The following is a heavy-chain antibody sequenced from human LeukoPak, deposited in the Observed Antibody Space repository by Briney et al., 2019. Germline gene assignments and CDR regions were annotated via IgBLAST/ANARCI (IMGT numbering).Heavy chain of an antibody. J-gene: IGHJ4*02. CDR2: TSPSSRST. CDR1: GFTFSDYY. CDR3: ARDRYNSFLDF. D-gene: IGHD1-14*01. V-gene: IGHV3-11*05. Sequence: GGSLRLSCAASGFTFSDYYMSWMRQAPGKGLEWVSYTSPSSRSTNYADSVKGRFTISRDNAKKSLYLQMNSLRAEDTAVHYCARDRYNSFLDFWGQGALVAVSS.